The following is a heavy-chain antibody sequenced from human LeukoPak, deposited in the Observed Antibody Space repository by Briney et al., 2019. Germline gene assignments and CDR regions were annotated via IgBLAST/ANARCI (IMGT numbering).Heavy chain of an antibody. CDR1: GGSFSIYY. J-gene: IGHJ5*02. Sequence: PSETLSLTCTVSGGSFSIYYWSWIRQPAGKGLEWIGHIYASGSTNCNPSLKSRVTLSVDTAKNQFSLNLSSVTAADTAVYYCARTQPDAAHGRWFDPWGQGTLVTVSS. CDR2: IYASGST. V-gene: IGHV4-4*07. D-gene: IGHD1-26*01. CDR3: ARTQPDAAHGRWFDP.